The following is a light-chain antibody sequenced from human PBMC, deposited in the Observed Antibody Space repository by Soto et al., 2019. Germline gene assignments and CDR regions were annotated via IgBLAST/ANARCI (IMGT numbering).Light chain of an antibody. CDR3: QQLNTYPRT. Sequence: DIQMTQSPSFLSASVGDRVAITCRASQDISSYLAWYQQKPGKAPKLLIYAASTLQSGVPSRFSGSGSGTEFALTINSLQPEDFATYYCQQLNTYPRTFGQGTKVEAK. CDR2: AAS. V-gene: IGKV1-9*01. J-gene: IGKJ1*01. CDR1: QDISSY.